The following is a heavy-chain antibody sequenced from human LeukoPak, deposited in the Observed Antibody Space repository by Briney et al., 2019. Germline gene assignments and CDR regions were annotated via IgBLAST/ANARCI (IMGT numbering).Heavy chain of an antibody. V-gene: IGHV1-2*02. CDR1: GYTFTGYY. D-gene: IGHD2-2*01. CDR3: ARGAHIVVVPAAISSWFDP. CDR2: INPNSGGT. Sequence: GASVKVSCKASGYTFTGYYMHWVRQAPGQGLEWMGWINPNSGGTNYAQKFQGRVTMTRDTSISTAYMELSRLRSDDTAVYYCARGAHIVVVPAAISSWFDPWGQGTLVTVSS. J-gene: IGHJ5*02.